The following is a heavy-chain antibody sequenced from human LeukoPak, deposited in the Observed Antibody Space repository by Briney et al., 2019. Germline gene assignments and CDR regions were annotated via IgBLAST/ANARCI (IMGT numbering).Heavy chain of an antibody. J-gene: IGHJ1*01. D-gene: IGHD3-16*01. Sequence: GGSLRLSCVASGFTFDDYAMHWVRQAPGKGLEWVSLISGECGSTYYADSVKGRFTIFRDNSKNSLYLQMNSLRTEDTALYYCAKDMPLGDYVWGGPQHWGQGTLVTVSS. V-gene: IGHV3-43*02. CDR2: ISGECGST. CDR3: AKDMPLGDYVWGGPQH. CDR1: GFTFDDYA.